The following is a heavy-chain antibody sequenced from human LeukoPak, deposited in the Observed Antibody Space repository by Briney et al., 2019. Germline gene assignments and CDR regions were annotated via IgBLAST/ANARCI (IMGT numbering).Heavy chain of an antibody. CDR1: GGSISTYY. J-gene: IGHJ5*02. CDR2: IYYSGST. V-gene: IGHV4-59*08. CDR3: ARSSDLLYNWFDL. Sequence: SETLSLTCTVSGGSISTYYWSWIRQPPGKGLEWIGYIYYSGSTNYYPSLKSRVTISVDTSKNQFSLKLSSVTAADTAVYYCARSSDLLYNWFDLWGQGTLVTVSS.